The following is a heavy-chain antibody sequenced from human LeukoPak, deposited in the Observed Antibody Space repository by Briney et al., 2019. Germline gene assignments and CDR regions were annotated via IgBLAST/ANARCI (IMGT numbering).Heavy chain of an antibody. CDR3: ARGTWTNMYYYDSSGSRGHFDY. V-gene: IGHV3-30-3*01. CDR1: GFTFSSYA. Sequence: PGGSLRLSCAASGFTFSSYAMHWVSQAPGKGLEWVAVISYDGSNKYYADSVKGRFTISRDNSKNTLYLQMNSLRAEDTAVYYCARGTWTNMYYYDSSGSRGHFDYWGQGTLVTVSS. CDR2: ISYDGSNK. J-gene: IGHJ4*02. D-gene: IGHD3-22*01.